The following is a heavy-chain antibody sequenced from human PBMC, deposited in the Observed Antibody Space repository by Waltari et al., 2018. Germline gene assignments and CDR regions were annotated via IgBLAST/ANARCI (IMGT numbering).Heavy chain of an antibody. CDR2: IYYSGST. J-gene: IGHJ4*02. CDR1: GGSISRSSYY. D-gene: IGHD3-16*02. CDR3: ARIPGSYRYLYYFDY. Sequence: QLQLQESGPGLVKPSETLSLTCTVSGGSISRSSYYWGWIRPPPGKGLEWIGSIYYSGSTYYNPSLKSRVTISVDTSKNQFSLKLSSVTAADTAVYYCARIPGSYRYLYYFDYWGQGTLVTVSS. V-gene: IGHV4-39*07.